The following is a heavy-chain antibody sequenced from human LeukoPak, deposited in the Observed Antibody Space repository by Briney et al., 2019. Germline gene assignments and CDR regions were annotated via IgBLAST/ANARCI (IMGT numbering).Heavy chain of an antibody. CDR3: ARVPNWKYGWFDP. J-gene: IGHJ5*02. Sequence: GGSLRLSCAASGFTVSSNYMSWVRQAPGKGLEWVSVIYSGGSTYYADSVKGRFTISRDNSKNTLYLQMNSLRAEDTAVYYCARVPNWKYGWFDPWGQATLVTVSS. CDR2: IYSGGST. V-gene: IGHV3-66*01. CDR1: GFTVSSNY. D-gene: IGHD1-7*01.